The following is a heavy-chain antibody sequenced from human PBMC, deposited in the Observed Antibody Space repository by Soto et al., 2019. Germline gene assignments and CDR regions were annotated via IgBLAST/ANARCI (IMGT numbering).Heavy chain of an antibody. CDR3: ARSNMQRGLSTSYGMDV. Sequence: QVQLVQSGAEVKKPGASVKVSCKASGYTFTTYGISWARQAPGQGLEWMGWISAFNGNTNYAQKLQGRVTMTTDTSTSTAYMDLRSLRSDDTGVYYCARSNMQRGLSTSYGMDVWGRGTTVTVSS. D-gene: IGHD3-10*01. CDR1: GYTFTTYG. J-gene: IGHJ6*02. CDR2: ISAFNGNT. V-gene: IGHV1-18*01.